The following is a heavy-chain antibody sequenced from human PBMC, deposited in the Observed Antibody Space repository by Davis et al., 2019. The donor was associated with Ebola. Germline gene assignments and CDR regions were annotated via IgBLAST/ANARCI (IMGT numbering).Heavy chain of an antibody. CDR2: IYHSGST. Sequence: SETSLTCAVSGGSISSSNWWSWVRQPPGKGLEWIGEIYHSGSTNYNPSLKSRVTISVDKSKNQFSLKLSSVTAADTAVYYCARVRLWVAAPRGDAFDIWGQGTMVTVSS. CDR3: ARVRLWVAAPRGDAFDI. V-gene: IGHV4-4*02. D-gene: IGHD6-6*01. CDR1: GGSISSSNW. J-gene: IGHJ3*02.